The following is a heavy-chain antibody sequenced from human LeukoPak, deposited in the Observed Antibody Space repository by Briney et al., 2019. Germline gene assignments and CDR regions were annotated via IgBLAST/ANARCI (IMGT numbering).Heavy chain of an antibody. CDR2: ISRSGSTR. CDR1: GITFSYYG. J-gene: IGHJ3*02. V-gene: IGHV3-48*04. D-gene: IGHD3-10*01. CDR3: ARVATMVRVPLDALDI. Sequence: GGSLRLSCAASGITFSYYGMHWVRQAPGKGLEWVSYISRSGSTRYYADSVKGRFTISRDNAKNSLYLQMNSLRAEDTAVYYCARVATMVRVPLDALDIWGQGTMVSVSS.